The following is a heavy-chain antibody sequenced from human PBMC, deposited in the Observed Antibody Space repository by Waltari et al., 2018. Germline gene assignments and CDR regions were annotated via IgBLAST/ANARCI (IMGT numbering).Heavy chain of an antibody. V-gene: IGHV1-2*02. D-gene: IGHD5-12*01. CDR1: GFTFTSYH. J-gene: IGHJ4*01. CDR2: INGNKGDR. Sequence: QVQLMQSGAEVKKPGASVKVSCQTSGFTFTSYHMHWVRQAPGQGLEWMGWINGNKGDRGYAQKLRGRVTLTRETSLSTIYMEMNRRTSDDTAVYYCAREDIVATKVFDDWGHGTLVTVSS. CDR3: AREDIVATKVFDD.